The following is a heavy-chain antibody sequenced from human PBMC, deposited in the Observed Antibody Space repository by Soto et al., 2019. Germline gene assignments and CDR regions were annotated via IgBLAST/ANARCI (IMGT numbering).Heavy chain of an antibody. CDR1: GGSFSGYY. CDR3: ARDGPSYCSSTSCHIPYYYYGMDV. J-gene: IGHJ6*02. CDR2: INHSGST. Sequence: PSETLSLTCAVYGGSFSGYYWSWIRQPPGKGLEWIGEINHSGSTNYNPSLKSRVTISVDTSKNQFSLKLSSVTPADTAVYYCARDGPSYCSSTSCHIPYYYYGMDVWGQGTTVTVSS. V-gene: IGHV4-34*01. D-gene: IGHD2-2*02.